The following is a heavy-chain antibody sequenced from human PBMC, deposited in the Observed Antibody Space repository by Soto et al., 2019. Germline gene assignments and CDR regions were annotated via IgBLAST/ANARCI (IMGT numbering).Heavy chain of an antibody. CDR1: GDSVSSNSAG. CDR3: ARAEADTSGFGTLFAY. Sequence: SQTLSLTCAISGDSVSSNSAGWNWIRQSPSRGLEWLGRTYYRSKWYNDYAVSVKSRISINPDTSKNQFSLQLNSVTPEDTAVYYCARAEADTSGFGTLFAYWGQGTLVTVSS. J-gene: IGHJ4*02. CDR2: TYYRSKWYN. V-gene: IGHV6-1*01. D-gene: IGHD3-22*01.